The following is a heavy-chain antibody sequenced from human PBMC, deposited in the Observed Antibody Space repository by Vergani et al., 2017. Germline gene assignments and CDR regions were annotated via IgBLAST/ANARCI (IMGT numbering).Heavy chain of an antibody. J-gene: IGHJ4*02. Sequence: LVESGGGLVKPGGSLRLSCGASGFTFSNYGMHWVRQAPGKGLEWVTFIRYDGSNTYYADSVKGRFTISRDNSKNTLFLQMNSLRPEDTAVYYCARDTVTGSRYFDYWGQGTLVTVSS. V-gene: IGHV3-30*02. CDR3: ARDTVTGSRYFDY. CDR2: IRYDGSNT. CDR1: GFTFSNYG. D-gene: IGHD6-19*01.